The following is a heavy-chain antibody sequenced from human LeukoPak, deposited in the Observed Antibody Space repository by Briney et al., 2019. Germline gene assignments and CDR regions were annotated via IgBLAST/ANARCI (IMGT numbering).Heavy chain of an antibody. CDR3: ATSTVVTFFRAFDI. J-gene: IGHJ3*02. D-gene: IGHD4-23*01. Sequence: SETLSLTCTVSGGSTSSYYWSSIRQPPGKGLEWIGYIYYSGSTNYNPSLKSRVTISVDTSKNQFSLKLSSVTAADTAVYYCATSTVVTFFRAFDIWGQGTMVTVSS. CDR2: IYYSGST. V-gene: IGHV4-59*01. CDR1: GGSTSSYY.